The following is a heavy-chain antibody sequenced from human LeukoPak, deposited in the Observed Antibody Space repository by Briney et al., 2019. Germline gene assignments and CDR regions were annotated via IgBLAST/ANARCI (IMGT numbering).Heavy chain of an antibody. CDR3: ARESGYYDDYYFDY. V-gene: IGHV3-30*03. J-gene: IGHJ4*02. CDR1: GFTFSSYG. CDR2: ISYDGSNK. Sequence: GRSLRLSCAASGFTFSSYGMHGVRQAPGKGLEWVAVISYDGSNKYYADSVKGRFTISRDNSKNTLYLQMNSLRAEDTAVYYCARESGYYDDYYFDYWGQGTLVTVSS. D-gene: IGHD3-22*01.